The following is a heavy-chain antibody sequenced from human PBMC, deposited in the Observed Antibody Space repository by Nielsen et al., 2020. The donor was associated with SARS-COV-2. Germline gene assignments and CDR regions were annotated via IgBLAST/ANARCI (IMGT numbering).Heavy chain of an antibody. V-gene: IGHV4-34*01. J-gene: IGHJ4*02. CDR2: INHSGST. CDR1: GGSFSGYY. D-gene: IGHD3-10*01. CDR3: ARARLWFGEPIGGYPDY. Sequence: SETLFLTCAVSGGSFSGYYWSWIRQPPGKGLEWIGEINHSGSTNYNPSLKSRVTISVDTSKNQFSLKLSSVTAADTAVYYCARARLWFGEPIGGYPDYWGQGTLVTVSS.